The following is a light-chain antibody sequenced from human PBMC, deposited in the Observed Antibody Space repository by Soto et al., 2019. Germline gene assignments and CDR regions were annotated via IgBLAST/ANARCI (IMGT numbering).Light chain of an antibody. CDR2: DVS. CDR3: ASYTTSNTPWV. CDR1: SSDVGGYKY. J-gene: IGLJ3*02. Sequence: QSALTQPASVSESPGQSITISCTGTSSDVGGYKYVSWYQQHPGKAPKLMIYDVSSRPSGVPNRFSGSKSGNTASLTISGLQVEDEADYYCASYTTSNTPWVFGGGTKLTVL. V-gene: IGLV2-14*03.